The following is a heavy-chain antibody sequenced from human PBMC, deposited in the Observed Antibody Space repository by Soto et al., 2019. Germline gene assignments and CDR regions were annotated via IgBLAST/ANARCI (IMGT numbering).Heavy chain of an antibody. CDR1: GGTVSSYA. J-gene: IGHJ6*02. CDR3: ARGPYGDDYYYGMDV. CDR2: IIPIFGTA. Sequence: SVKVACKASGGTVSSYAMGWVRQAPRQGLEWMGGIIPIFGTANYAQKFQGRVTITADESTSTAYMELSSLRSEDTAVYYCARGPYGDDYYYGMDVWGQGTTVTVSS. V-gene: IGHV1-69*01. D-gene: IGHD4-17*01.